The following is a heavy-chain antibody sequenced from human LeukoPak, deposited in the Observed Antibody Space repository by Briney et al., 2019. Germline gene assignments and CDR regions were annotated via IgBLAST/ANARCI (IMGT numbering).Heavy chain of an antibody. CDR1: GYTFTGYY. CDR3: ANSRGYSYGYYFDY. J-gene: IGHJ4*02. D-gene: IGHD5-18*01. Sequence: GASVKVSCKASGYTFTGYYMHWVRQAPGQGLEWMGWINPNSGGTNYAQKFQGRVTMTRDTSISTAYMELSRLRSDDTAVYYCANSRGYSYGYYFDYWGQGTLVTVSS. V-gene: IGHV1-2*02. CDR2: INPNSGGT.